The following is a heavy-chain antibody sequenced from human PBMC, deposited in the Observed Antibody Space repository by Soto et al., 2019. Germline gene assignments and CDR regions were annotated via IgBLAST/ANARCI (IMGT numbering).Heavy chain of an antibody. Sequence: QVPLVESGGGVVQPGRSLRLSCAASGFTFSSYGIHWVRQAPGKGLEWVAVISYDGSNKYYADSVKGRFTISRDNSKNTLYLQMNSLRAEDTAVYYCATPTVTTNYEAFDIWGQGTMVTVSS. V-gene: IGHV3-30*03. CDR3: ATPTVTTNYEAFDI. CDR1: GFTFSSYG. CDR2: ISYDGSNK. J-gene: IGHJ3*02. D-gene: IGHD4-17*01.